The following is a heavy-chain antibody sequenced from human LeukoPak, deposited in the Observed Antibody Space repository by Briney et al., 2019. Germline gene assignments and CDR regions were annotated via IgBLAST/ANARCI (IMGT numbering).Heavy chain of an antibody. CDR2: IKQDGSEK. Sequence: PGGSLRLSCAASGFTFSSYWMSWVRQAPGKGLEWVANIKQDGSEKYYVDSVKGRFTISRDNAKNSLYLQTNSLRAEDTAVYYCARDLRGVVVTNWFDPWGQGTLVTVSS. V-gene: IGHV3-7*01. CDR3: ARDLRGVVVTNWFDP. D-gene: IGHD3-22*01. CDR1: GFTFSSYW. J-gene: IGHJ5*02.